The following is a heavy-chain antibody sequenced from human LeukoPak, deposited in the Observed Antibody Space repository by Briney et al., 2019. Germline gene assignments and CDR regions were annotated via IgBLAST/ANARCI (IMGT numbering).Heavy chain of an antibody. CDR1: GFTFSDSY. V-gene: IGHV3-11*04. CDR3: ARDLAWDAFDI. Sequence: GGSLRLSCAASGFTFSDSYMSWIRQAPGKGLEWVSSIHSSSGSIYYADSLKGRFTISRDNAKNSLYLQMNSLRAEDTAVYYCARDLAWDAFDIWGQGTMVTVSS. CDR2: IHSSSGSI. J-gene: IGHJ3*02.